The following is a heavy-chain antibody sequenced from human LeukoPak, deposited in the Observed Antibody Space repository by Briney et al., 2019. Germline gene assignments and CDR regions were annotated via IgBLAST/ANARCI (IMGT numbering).Heavy chain of an antibody. Sequence: VASVKVSCKASGGTFSSYAISWVRQAPGQGLEWMGGIIPIFGTANYAQKFQGRVTITADESTSTAYMELSSLRSEDTAVYYCARGGELSLNAFDIWGQGTMVTVSS. CDR1: GGTFSSYA. V-gene: IGHV1-69*13. D-gene: IGHD3-16*02. J-gene: IGHJ3*02. CDR3: ARGGELSLNAFDI. CDR2: IIPIFGTA.